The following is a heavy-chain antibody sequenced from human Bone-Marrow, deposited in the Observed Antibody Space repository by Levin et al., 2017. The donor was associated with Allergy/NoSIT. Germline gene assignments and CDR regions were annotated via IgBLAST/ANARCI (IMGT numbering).Heavy chain of an antibody. Sequence: ASVKVSCKASGHTFTGYYLHWVRQAPGQGLEWMGWINTNTGEKKYAQKFQGWVTMTRDTSISTAYMELSRLTSDDTAVYYCARASTFDWLDPWGQGTLVTVSS. D-gene: IGHD3-16*01. CDR3: ARASTFDWLDP. V-gene: IGHV1-2*04. CDR1: GHTFTGYY. CDR2: INTNTGEK. J-gene: IGHJ5*02.